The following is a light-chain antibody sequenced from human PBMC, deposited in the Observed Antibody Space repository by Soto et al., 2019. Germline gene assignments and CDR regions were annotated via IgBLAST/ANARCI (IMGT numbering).Light chain of an antibody. J-gene: IGLJ1*01. V-gene: IGLV2-14*01. CDR3: SSYTSSSIYV. Sequence: QSVLTQPASVSGSPGQSITISCTGTSSDVGGYNYVSWYQQHPGKAPKLMIYDVSNRPSGVSNRFSGSKSGNTASLTISGLQAEDEADYYCSSYTSSSIYVCGTGTKVTVL. CDR2: DVS. CDR1: SSDVGGYNY.